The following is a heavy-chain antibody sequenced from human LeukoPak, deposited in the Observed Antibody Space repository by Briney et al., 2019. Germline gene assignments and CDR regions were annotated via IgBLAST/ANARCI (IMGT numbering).Heavy chain of an antibody. Sequence: GGSXRLSCAASGFTFSTYWMHWVRQXPGKGLVWVSGINSDGSRATYADSVKGRFTISRDKAKNTLYLQMNSLRAEDTAVYYCARVAYDLDCWGQGTLVTVSS. J-gene: IGHJ4*02. CDR2: INSDGSRA. CDR1: GFTFSTYW. V-gene: IGHV3-74*01. D-gene: IGHD3-22*01. CDR3: ARVAYDLDC.